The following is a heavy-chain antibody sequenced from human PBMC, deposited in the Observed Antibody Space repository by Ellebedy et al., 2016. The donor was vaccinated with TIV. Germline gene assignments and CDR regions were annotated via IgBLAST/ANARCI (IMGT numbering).Heavy chain of an antibody. Sequence: GESLKISCAASGFTFSNYAMNWVRQAPGKGLEWVSAISGSGGSTYYADSVKGRFTISRDNSKNTLYLQMNSLRAEDTAVYYCARHRVYAFDIWGQGTLVTVSS. D-gene: IGHD3-10*02. CDR1: GFTFSNYA. V-gene: IGHV3-23*01. CDR3: ARHRVYAFDI. J-gene: IGHJ3*02. CDR2: ISGSGGST.